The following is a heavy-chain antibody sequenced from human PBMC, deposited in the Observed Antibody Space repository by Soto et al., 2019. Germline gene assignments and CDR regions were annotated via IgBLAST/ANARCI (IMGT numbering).Heavy chain of an antibody. J-gene: IGHJ4*02. D-gene: IGHD3-3*01. CDR3: ARTGGPIWSGSYIDS. CDR1: GGSIGSRSHY. Sequence: PSETLSLTCTVSGGSIGSRSHYWGWIRQPPGQGLEWIASIHYTGSTYYNPSLRSRVTMSLDTSKNQFSLKLSSVTAVDTAVYYCARTGGPIWSGSYIDSWGQGTLVTVS. CDR2: IHYTGST. V-gene: IGHV4-39*07.